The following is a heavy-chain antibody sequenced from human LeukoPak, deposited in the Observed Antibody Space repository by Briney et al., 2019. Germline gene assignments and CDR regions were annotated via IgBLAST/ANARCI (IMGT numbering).Heavy chain of an antibody. CDR1: GYSISSVYY. D-gene: IGHD2-2*01. J-gene: IGHJ4*02. Sequence: PSETLSLTCTVSGYSISSVYYWGWIRQPPGKGLEWIGSIYHSGSTYYNPSLKSRVTISADTSKNQFSLKLSSVTAADTAVYYCARAVWTYCSSTSCPNFCDFWGQGTLVTVSS. V-gene: IGHV4-38-2*02. CDR2: IYHSGST. CDR3: ARAVWTYCSSTSCPNFCDF.